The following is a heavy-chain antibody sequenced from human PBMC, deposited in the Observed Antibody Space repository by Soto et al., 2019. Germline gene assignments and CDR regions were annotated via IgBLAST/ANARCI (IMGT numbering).Heavy chain of an antibody. Sequence: QLQLQESGPGLVKPSEPLSLPCTVSGGSISSRNYYWGWIRQPPGKGLEWFGNIYYSGSTYSNPSRKSRVTISVDTSKIQSSLKRSSVTAAVTAVYYCATSEFHWGQGTLVTVSS. J-gene: IGHJ4*02. D-gene: IGHD2-21*01. CDR1: GGSISSRNYY. CDR2: IYYSGST. V-gene: IGHV4-39*01. CDR3: ATSEFH.